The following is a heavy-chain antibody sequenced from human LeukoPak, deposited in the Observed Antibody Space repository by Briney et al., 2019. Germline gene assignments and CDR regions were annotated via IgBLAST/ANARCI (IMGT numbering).Heavy chain of an antibody. CDR3: ASSGSSGWINYFDY. CDR2: ISSSSSYI. V-gene: IGHV3-21*01. CDR1: GFTFSSYS. Sequence: NPGGSLRLSCAASGFTFSSYSMNWVRQAPGKGLEWVSSISSSSSYIYYADSVKGRFTISRDNAKNSLYLQMNSLRAEDTAVYYCASSGSSGWINYFDYWGQGTLVTVSS. J-gene: IGHJ4*02. D-gene: IGHD6-19*01.